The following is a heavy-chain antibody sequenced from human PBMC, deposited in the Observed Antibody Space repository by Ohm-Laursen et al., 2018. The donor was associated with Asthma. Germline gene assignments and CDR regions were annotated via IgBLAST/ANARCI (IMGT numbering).Heavy chain of an antibody. CDR1: GFTFSTFA. CDR3: ARRDYSSGDPDAAFDI. Sequence: SLRLSCSASGFTFSTFAMHWVRQAPGKGPEWVSIITSDGGWTSYADSVRGRFTISKDNTKNILYMQMNILRAEDTAVYYCARRDYSSGDPDAAFDIWGQGTMVTVSS. CDR2: ITSDGGWT. V-gene: IGHV3-30-3*01. D-gene: IGHD2-21*02. J-gene: IGHJ3*02.